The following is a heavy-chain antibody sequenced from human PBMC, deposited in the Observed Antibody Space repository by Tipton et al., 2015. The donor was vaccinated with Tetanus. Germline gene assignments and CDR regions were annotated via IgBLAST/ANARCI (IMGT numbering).Heavy chain of an antibody. CDR1: GYTFTSYA. CDR2: INAGNGNT. V-gene: IGHV1-3*01. Sequence: QSGAEVKKPGASVKVSCKASGYTFTSYAMHWVRQAPGQRLEWMGWINAGNGNTKYSQKFQGRVTITRDTSASTAYMELSSLRSEDTAVYYCARDTKKRGYSYGLGGWFDPWGQGTLVTVSS. D-gene: IGHD5-18*01. J-gene: IGHJ5*02. CDR3: ARDTKKRGYSYGLGGWFDP.